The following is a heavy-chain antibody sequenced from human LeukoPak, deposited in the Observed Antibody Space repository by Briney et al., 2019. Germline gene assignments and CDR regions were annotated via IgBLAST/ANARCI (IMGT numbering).Heavy chain of an antibody. V-gene: IGHV3-7*01. Sequence: GGSLRLSCAASGFTLSSYWMSWVRQAPGKGLEWVANIKKDGGEKWYVDSVEGRFTISRDHAKNSLYLQMNSLRVADTAVYYCVRSGTSASFDYWGQGTLVTVSS. CDR3: VRSGTSASFDY. CDR2: IKKDGGEK. CDR1: GFTLSSYW. J-gene: IGHJ4*02. D-gene: IGHD1-7*01.